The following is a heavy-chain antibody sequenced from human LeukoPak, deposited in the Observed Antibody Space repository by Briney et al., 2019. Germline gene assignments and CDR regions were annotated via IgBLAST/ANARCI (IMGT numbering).Heavy chain of an antibody. Sequence: SQTLSLTCTVSGGSISSGDYYWSWIRQPPGKGLEWIGYIYYSGSTYYNPSLKSRVTISVDTSKNQFSLKLSSVTAADTAVYYCARAGYCSGGSCFQELNWFDPWGQGTLVTVSS. J-gene: IGHJ5*02. CDR1: GGSISSGDYY. CDR2: IYYSGST. CDR3: ARAGYCSGGSCFQELNWFDP. V-gene: IGHV4-30-4*01. D-gene: IGHD2-15*01.